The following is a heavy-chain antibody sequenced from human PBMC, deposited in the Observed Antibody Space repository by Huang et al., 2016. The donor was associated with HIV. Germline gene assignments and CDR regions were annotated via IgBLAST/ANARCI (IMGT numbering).Heavy chain of an antibody. CDR2: IYYSGKS. CDR1: GGSISSRSYY. Sequence: QLQLQESGPGLVKPSETLSLTCTVSGGSISSRSYYWGWLRRPPGQGRWVIGSIYYSGKSYYNPSLKSPVTISVDTAKNQFSLGLSSVTASDTAVYYCARHDIYCSDGSCSGFDYWGQGSLVTVSS. J-gene: IGHJ4*02. CDR3: ARHDIYCSDGSCSGFDY. V-gene: IGHV4-39*01. D-gene: IGHD2-15*01.